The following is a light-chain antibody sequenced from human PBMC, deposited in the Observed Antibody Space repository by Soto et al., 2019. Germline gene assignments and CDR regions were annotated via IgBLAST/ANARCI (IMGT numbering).Light chain of an antibody. CDR3: CSFAGSNTFV. J-gene: IGLJ1*01. Sequence: QSALTQPASVSGSPGQSITLSCTGTSSDVGSYNLVSWYQQHPGKAPKPMIYEGSKRPSGVSNRFSGSKSGNTASLTISGLQPEDEADYYCCSFAGSNTFVFGSGTKLTVL. V-gene: IGLV2-23*03. CDR1: SSDVGSYNL. CDR2: EGS.